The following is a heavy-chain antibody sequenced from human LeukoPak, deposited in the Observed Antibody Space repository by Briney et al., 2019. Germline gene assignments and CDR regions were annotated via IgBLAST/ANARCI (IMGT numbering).Heavy chain of an antibody. CDR2: IIPIFGTA. CDR1: GGTFSSYA. D-gene: IGHD2-2*01. V-gene: IGHV1-69*05. Sequence: SVTVSCKASGGTFSSYAISWVRQAPGQGLEWMGGIIPIFGTANYAQKFQGRVTITTDKSTSTAYMELSSLRSEDTAVYYCERDRSDIVVVPVTDYWGQGTLVTVSS. CDR3: ERDRSDIVVVPVTDY. J-gene: IGHJ4*02.